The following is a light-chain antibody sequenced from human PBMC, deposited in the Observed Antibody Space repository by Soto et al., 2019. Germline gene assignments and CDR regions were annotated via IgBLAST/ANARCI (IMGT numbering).Light chain of an antibody. CDR2: GAS. V-gene: IGKV3-15*01. Sequence: EVLMTQAPATMSVSPGERVTLSCRASQSVYSNLAWYQQQPGQAPRLLIYGASTMATGLPARFSGSGSGTEFTLTISRLQSEDFAVYYCQQYNSWPLTFGGGTKVYIK. CDR3: QQYNSWPLT. CDR1: QSVYSN. J-gene: IGKJ4*01.